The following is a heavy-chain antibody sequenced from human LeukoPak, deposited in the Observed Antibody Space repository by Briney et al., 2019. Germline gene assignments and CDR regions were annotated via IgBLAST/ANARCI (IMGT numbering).Heavy chain of an antibody. CDR1: GFSFSDDW. CDR2: INQDGSKK. D-gene: IGHD4/OR15-4a*01. J-gene: IGHJ6*03. CDR3: ARDWGANYGGYYYYYYMDV. Sequence: PGGSLRLSCAASGFSFSDDWMCWVRQAPGKGLQWVANINQDGSKKYYADSLKGRFTISRDNAKNSLYLQMSSLRAEDTAVYYCARDWGANYGGYYYYYYMDVWGKGTTVTVSS. V-gene: IGHV3-7*01.